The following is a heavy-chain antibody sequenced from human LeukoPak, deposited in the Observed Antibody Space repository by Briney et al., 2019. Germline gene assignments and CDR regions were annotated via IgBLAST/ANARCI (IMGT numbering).Heavy chain of an antibody. Sequence: GGSLTPACPASGLTLSSYCMNWDRQAAGKWREWVSYISSSSTTIYYEDSVKGRITISRDNAKNSLYLKMNSLRAEDTAVYYCARDGYYYMDVWGKGTTVTVSS. CDR2: ISSSSTTI. J-gene: IGHJ6*03. CDR3: ARDGYYYMDV. V-gene: IGHV3-48*04. CDR1: GLTLSSYC.